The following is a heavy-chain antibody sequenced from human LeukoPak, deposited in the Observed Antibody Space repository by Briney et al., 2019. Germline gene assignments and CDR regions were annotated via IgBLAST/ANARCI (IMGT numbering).Heavy chain of an antibody. J-gene: IGHJ4*02. CDR2: IRYSGST. CDR1: GGSISSYY. D-gene: IGHD6-13*01. V-gene: IGHV4-59*05. CDR3: TASATPSSISSFDY. Sequence: PSETLSLTCTVSGGSISSYYWSWIRQPPGKGLEWIGSIRYSGSTYYNPSLKSRVTISVDTSKNQFSLKLSSVTAADTAVYYCTASATPSSISSFDYWGQGTLVTVSS.